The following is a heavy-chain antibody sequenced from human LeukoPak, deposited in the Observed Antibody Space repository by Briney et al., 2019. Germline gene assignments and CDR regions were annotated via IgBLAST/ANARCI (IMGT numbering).Heavy chain of an antibody. J-gene: IGHJ6*04. CDR3: AELGITMIGGV. CDR2: INTGGSPR. Sequence: GGSLRLSCAASGFIFSNYEMNWVRQAPGKGLEWISYINTGGSPRYYADSVKGRFTISRDNAKNSLYLQMNSLRAEDTAVYYCAELGITMIGGVWGKGTTVTISS. D-gene: IGHD3-10*02. V-gene: IGHV3-48*03. CDR1: GFIFSNYE.